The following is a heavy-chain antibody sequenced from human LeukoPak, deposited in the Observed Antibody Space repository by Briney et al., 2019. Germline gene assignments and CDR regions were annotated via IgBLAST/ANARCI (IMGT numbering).Heavy chain of an antibody. CDR1: GFTFRSYV. D-gene: IGHD6-13*01. CDR2: ISGSGGST. Sequence: GGSLRLSCAASGFTFRSYVMSWVRQAPGKGLEWVSAISGSGGSTYYADSVKGRFTISRDNSKNTLYLQMNSLRAEDTAVYYCAKSGSSWYVPAGYFQHWGQGTLVTVSS. J-gene: IGHJ1*01. V-gene: IGHV3-23*01. CDR3: AKSGSSWYVPAGYFQH.